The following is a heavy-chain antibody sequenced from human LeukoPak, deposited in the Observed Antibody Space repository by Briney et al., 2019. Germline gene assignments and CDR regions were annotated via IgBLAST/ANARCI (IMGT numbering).Heavy chain of an antibody. Sequence: PGGSLRLSCAASGFTFSSYAMSWVRQAPGKGLEWVSAISGSGGSTYYADSVKGRFTISRDNAKNTPYLQMNSLRAEDTAVYYCARAPYYYDSSGYYEDYWGQGTLVTVSS. J-gene: IGHJ4*02. D-gene: IGHD3-22*01. V-gene: IGHV3-23*01. CDR2: ISGSGGST. CDR3: ARAPYYYDSSGYYEDY. CDR1: GFTFSSYA.